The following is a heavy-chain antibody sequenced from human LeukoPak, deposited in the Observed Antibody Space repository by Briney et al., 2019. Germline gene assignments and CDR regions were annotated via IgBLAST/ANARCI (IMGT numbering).Heavy chain of an antibody. J-gene: IGHJ3*02. CDR2: IYHSGST. CDR3: ASLGITMVRGVIITLDAFDI. Sequence: SETLSLTCTVSGYSISSGYYWGWIRQPPGKRLEWIGSIYHSGSTYYNPSLKSRVTISVDTSKNQFSLKLSSVTAADTAVYYCASLGITMVRGVIITLDAFDIWGQGTMVTVSS. V-gene: IGHV4-38-2*02. CDR1: GYSISSGYY. D-gene: IGHD3-10*01.